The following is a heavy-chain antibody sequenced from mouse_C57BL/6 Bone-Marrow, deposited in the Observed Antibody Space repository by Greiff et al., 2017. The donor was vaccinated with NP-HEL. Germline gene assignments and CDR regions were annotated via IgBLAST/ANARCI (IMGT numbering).Heavy chain of an antibody. CDR1: GYAFSSSW. D-gene: IGHD1-1*01. Sequence: QVQLQQSGPELVKPGASVKISCKASGYAFSSSWMTWVKQRPGTGLEWIGRLYPGDGDTNYHGQFKGKATLTADKSSSTAYMQLSSLTSEDSAVYFCGGGGYGKDYFDYWGQGTTLTVSS. CDR3: GGGGYGKDYFDY. J-gene: IGHJ2*01. CDR2: LYPGDGDT. V-gene: IGHV1-82*01.